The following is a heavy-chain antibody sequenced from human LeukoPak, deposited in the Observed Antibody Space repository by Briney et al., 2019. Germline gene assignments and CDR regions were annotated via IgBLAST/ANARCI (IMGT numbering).Heavy chain of an antibody. D-gene: IGHD1-26*01. V-gene: IGHV1-8*01. Sequence: ASVKVSCKASGYTFTSYDINWVRQATGQGLEWMGWINPNSGGTNYAQKFQGRVTITRDTSASTAYMELSSLRSEDTAVYYCARDRTRGGSRDFDYWGQGTLVTVSS. CDR3: ARDRTRGGSRDFDY. CDR1: GYTFTSYD. CDR2: INPNSGGT. J-gene: IGHJ4*02.